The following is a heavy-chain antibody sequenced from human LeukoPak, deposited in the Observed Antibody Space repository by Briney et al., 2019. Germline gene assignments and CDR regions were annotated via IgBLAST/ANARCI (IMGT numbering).Heavy chain of an antibody. J-gene: IGHJ4*02. D-gene: IGHD5-18*01. CDR1: GGSISNYY. V-gene: IGHV4-59*12. Sequence: SETLSLTCTVSGGSISNYYWSWIRQPPGKGLEWIGYIYYSGTTNYNPSLKSRVTISVDTSKNQFSLKLSSVTAPDTAVYYCARAPLYSSFDYWGQGALVTVSS. CDR2: IYYSGTT. CDR3: ARAPLYSSFDY.